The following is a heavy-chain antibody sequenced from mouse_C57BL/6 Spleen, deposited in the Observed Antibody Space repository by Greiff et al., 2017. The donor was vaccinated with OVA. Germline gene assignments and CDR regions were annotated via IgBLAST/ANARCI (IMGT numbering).Heavy chain of an antibody. V-gene: IGHV2-2*01. CDR2: IWSGGST. Sequence: VKLMESGPGLVQPSQSLSITCTVSGFSLTSYGVHWVRQSPGKGLEWLGVIWSGGSTDYNAAFISRLSISKDNSKSQVFFKMNSLQADDTAIYYCAGYGNYVGGAMDYWGQGTSVTVSS. D-gene: IGHD2-1*01. CDR1: GFSLTSYG. J-gene: IGHJ4*01. CDR3: AGYGNYVGGAMDY.